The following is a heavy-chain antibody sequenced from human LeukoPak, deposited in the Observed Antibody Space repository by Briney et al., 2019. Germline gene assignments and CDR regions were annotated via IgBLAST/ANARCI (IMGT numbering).Heavy chain of an antibody. CDR2: ISGDSSTI. V-gene: IGHV3-48*02. CDR3: ARDLHSGAYTFDY. Sequence: GGSLRLSCAASGFTFSDAWMTWVRQAPGKGLEWVSYISGDSSTIYYADSVKGRFTISRDSAKNSLYLQMSSLRDEDTAVYYCARDLHSGAYTFDYWGQGTLVTVSS. D-gene: IGHD1-26*01. CDR1: GFTFSDAW. J-gene: IGHJ4*02.